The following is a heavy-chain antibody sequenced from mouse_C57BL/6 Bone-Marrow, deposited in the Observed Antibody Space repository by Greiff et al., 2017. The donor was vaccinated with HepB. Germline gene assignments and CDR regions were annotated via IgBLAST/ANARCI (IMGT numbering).Heavy chain of an antibody. V-gene: IGHV5-4*01. Sequence: EVQLVESGGGLVKPGGSLKLSCAASGFTFSSYAMSWVRQTPEKRLEWVATISDGGSYTYYPDNVKGRFTISRDNAKNNLYLQMSHLKSEDTAMYYCAREVEYYAMDYWGQGTSVTVSS. CDR3: AREVEYYAMDY. CDR1: GFTFSSYA. J-gene: IGHJ4*01. D-gene: IGHD1-1*01. CDR2: ISDGGSYT.